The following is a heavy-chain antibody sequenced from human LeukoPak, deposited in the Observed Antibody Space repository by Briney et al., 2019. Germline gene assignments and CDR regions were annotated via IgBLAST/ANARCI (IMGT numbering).Heavy chain of an antibody. J-gene: IGHJ4*02. CDR1: GYSISSGYY. D-gene: IGHD3-10*01. CDR2: IYHSGST. Sequence: SETLSLTCTVSGYSISSGYYWGWIRQPPGKGLEWIGSIYHSGSTYYNPSLKSRVTISVDTSKNQFSLKLSSVTAAATAVYYCARDLLAPRDYYGSGDYWGQGTLVTVSS. V-gene: IGHV4-38-2*02. CDR3: ARDLLAPRDYYGSGDY.